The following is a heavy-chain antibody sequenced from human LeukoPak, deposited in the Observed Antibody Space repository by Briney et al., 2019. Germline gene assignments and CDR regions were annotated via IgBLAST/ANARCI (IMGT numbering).Heavy chain of an antibody. Sequence: GGSLRLSCAASGFTFSSYAMSWVRQAPGKGLEWVSAISGSGGSTYYADSVKGRFTIARDNSKNTLYLQMKSLRAEDTAVYYCAKDQAVTTSGAFDIWGQGTMVTVSS. CDR1: GFTFSSYA. V-gene: IGHV3-23*01. J-gene: IGHJ3*02. CDR2: ISGSGGST. D-gene: IGHD4-17*01. CDR3: AKDQAVTTSGAFDI.